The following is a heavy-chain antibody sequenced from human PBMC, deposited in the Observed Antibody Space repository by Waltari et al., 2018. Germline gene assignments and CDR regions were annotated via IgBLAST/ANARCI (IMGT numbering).Heavy chain of an antibody. CDR1: GGSFGSCS. V-gene: IGHV1-69*12. CDR2: IIPIFGTP. J-gene: IGHJ3*02. D-gene: IGHD6-13*01. CDR3: ARRKLGFAFDM. Sequence: QVHLVQSAAEVKKPGSSMEISCKASGGSFGSCSIDWVRQAAGQGLEWLGGIIPIFGTPQYAQRFQGRLILTADASTTTAHLELSGLRSDETAIYYCARRKLGFAFDMWGQGTLVTVSS.